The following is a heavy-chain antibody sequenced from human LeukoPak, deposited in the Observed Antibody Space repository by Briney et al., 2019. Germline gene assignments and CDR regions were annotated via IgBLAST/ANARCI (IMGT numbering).Heavy chain of an antibody. CDR3: TRDPAGYAYGYSFFDY. V-gene: IGHV3-49*03. CDR2: IRSETYGGKT. Sequence: GGSLRLSCTASGFTFGDYAMSWFRQAPGKGLEWVGFIRSETYGGKTEYAASVKGRFSISRDDSKSIAYLQMNSLKTEDTAVYFCTRDPAGYAYGYSFFDYWGQGTLVTVSS. J-gene: IGHJ4*02. D-gene: IGHD3-22*01. CDR1: GFTFGDYA.